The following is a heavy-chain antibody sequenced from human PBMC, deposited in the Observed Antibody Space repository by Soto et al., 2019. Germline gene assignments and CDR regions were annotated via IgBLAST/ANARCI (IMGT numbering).Heavy chain of an antibody. Sequence: SVKVSWKASGVTFSSYAISWVRQAPGQGREWMGGIIPIFGTANYAQKFQGRVTITADESTSTAYMELSSLRSEEMAVYYCPRVQDCRGGSCYSGYYFDYWS. CDR2: IIPIFGTA. D-gene: IGHD2-15*01. CDR3: PRVQDCRGGSCYSGYYFDY. V-gene: IGHV1-69*13. J-gene: IGHJ4*01. CDR1: GVTFSSYA.